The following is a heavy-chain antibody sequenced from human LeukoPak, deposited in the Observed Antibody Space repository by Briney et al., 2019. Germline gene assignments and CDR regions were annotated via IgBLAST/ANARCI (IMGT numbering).Heavy chain of an antibody. J-gene: IGHJ4*02. CDR3: ARGADSSGYYSIFYFDY. V-gene: IGHV4-59*07. CDR1: VGSISSYY. Sequence: SDTLSLTCTVSVGSISSYYWNWIRQPPGKGLEWLGYIYYSGSTNYNPSLKSRVTISVDTSKNQFSLKLSSVTAADTAVYYCARGADSSGYYSIFYFDYWGQGTLVTVSS. D-gene: IGHD3-22*01. CDR2: IYYSGST.